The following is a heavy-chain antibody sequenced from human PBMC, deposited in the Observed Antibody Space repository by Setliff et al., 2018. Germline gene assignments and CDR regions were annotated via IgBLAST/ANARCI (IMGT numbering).Heavy chain of an antibody. D-gene: IGHD3-16*01. CDR3: ARKREGRGGYFDL. CDR1: GGSISSYY. CDR2: IYYSGST. J-gene: IGHJ2*01. Sequence: SETLSLTCTVSGGSISSYYWSWVRQPPGKGLEWIGYIYYSGSTNYNPSLKSRVTISVDTSKNQFSLKLSSVTAADAAGYYCARKREGRGGYFDLWGRGTLVTVSS. V-gene: IGHV4-59*12.